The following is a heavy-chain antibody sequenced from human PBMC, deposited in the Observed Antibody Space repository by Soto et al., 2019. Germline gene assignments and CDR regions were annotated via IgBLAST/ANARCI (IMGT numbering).Heavy chain of an antibody. D-gene: IGHD3-16*01. V-gene: IGHV3-30*18. CDR2: ISYDGSNK. CDR3: AKAPTWHGYYYGMDV. CDR1: GFTFSSYG. Sequence: GGSLRLSCAASGFTFSSYGMHWVRQAPGKGLEWVAVISYDGSNKYYADSVKGRFTISRDNSKNTLYLQMNSLRAEDTAVYYCAKAPTWHGYYYGMDVWGQGTTVTVSS. J-gene: IGHJ6*02.